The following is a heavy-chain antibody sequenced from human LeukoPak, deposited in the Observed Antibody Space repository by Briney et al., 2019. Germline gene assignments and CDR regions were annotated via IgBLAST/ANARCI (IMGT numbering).Heavy chain of an antibody. V-gene: IGHV4-59*01. CDR1: GGSFSGYY. CDR2: IYYSGST. CDR3: ARGLGYYYDSSGYFGWFDP. Sequence: PSETLSLTCAVYGGSFSGYYWSWIRQPPGKGLEWIGYIYYSGSTNYNPSLKSRVTISVDTSKNQFSLKLSSVTAADTAVYYCARGLGYYYDSSGYFGWFDPWGQGTLVTVSS. D-gene: IGHD3-22*01. J-gene: IGHJ5*02.